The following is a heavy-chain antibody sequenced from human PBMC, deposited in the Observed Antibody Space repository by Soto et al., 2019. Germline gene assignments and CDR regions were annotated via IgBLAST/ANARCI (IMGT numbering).Heavy chain of an antibody. J-gene: IGHJ6*02. D-gene: IGHD2-21*02. V-gene: IGHV1-46*01. Sequence: ASVEVSCKASGYTFTSYYMHWVRQAPGQGLEWMGIINPSGGSTSYAQKFQGRVTMTRDTSTGTIYMELSSLRSEDTAVYYCACGNSGYYYGMDVWGQGTTVTVSS. CDR2: INPSGGST. CDR3: ACGNSGYYYGMDV. CDR1: GYTFTSYY.